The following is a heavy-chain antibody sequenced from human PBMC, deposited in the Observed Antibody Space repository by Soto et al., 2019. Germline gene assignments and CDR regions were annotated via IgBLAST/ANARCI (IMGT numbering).Heavy chain of an antibody. CDR1: GGSISSGGYY. Sequence: QVQLQESGPGLVKPSQTLSLTCTVSGGSISSGGYYWSWIRQHPGKGLEWIGYIYYSGSTYYNPSLKSRVTISVDTSKNQFSLKLSSMTAADTAVYYCARELRFGEDYYGMDVWGQGTTVTVSS. CDR3: ARELRFGEDYYGMDV. J-gene: IGHJ6*02. D-gene: IGHD3-10*01. CDR2: IYYSGST. V-gene: IGHV4-31*03.